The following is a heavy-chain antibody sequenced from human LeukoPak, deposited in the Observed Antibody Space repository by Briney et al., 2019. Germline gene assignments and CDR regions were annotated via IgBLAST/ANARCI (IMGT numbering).Heavy chain of an antibody. D-gene: IGHD3-22*01. CDR3: AKDLGYYDSSGYYWDYFDY. CDR1: GFTFSSYA. CDR2: ISGSGGST. V-gene: IGHV3-23*01. J-gene: IGHJ4*02. Sequence: GGSLRLSCAASGFTFSSYAMCWVRQAPGKGLEWVSAISGSGGSTYYADSVKGRFTISRDNSKNTLYLQMNSLRAEDTAVYYCAKDLGYYDSSGYYWDYFDYWGQGTLVTVSS.